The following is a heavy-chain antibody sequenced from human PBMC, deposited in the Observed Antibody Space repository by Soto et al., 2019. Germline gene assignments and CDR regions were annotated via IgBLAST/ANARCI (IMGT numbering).Heavy chain of an antibody. D-gene: IGHD6-13*01. CDR3: ARLIIAAAGTSPFDY. V-gene: IGHV1-69*01. CDR1: GGTFSSYA. Sequence: QVQLVQSGAEVKKPGSSVKVSCTASGGTFSSYAISWVRQAPGQGLEWMGGIIPIFGTANYAQKFQGRVTITADESTSTAYMELSSLRSEDTAVYYCARLIIAAAGTSPFDYWGQGTLVTVSS. CDR2: IIPIFGTA. J-gene: IGHJ4*02.